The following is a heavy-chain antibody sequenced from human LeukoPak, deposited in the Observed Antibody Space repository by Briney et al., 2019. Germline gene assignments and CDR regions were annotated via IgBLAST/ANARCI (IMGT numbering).Heavy chain of an antibody. D-gene: IGHD3-10*01. J-gene: IGHJ6*03. CDR1: GGTFSSYA. V-gene: IGHV1-69*04. Sequence: SVKVSCKASGGTFSSYAISWVRQAPGQGLEWMGRIIPILGIANYAQKFQGRVTITAEKSTSTAYMELSSLRSEDTAVYYCARAVLWFRDYYMDVWGKGTTVTVSS. CDR3: ARAVLWFRDYYMDV. CDR2: IIPILGIA.